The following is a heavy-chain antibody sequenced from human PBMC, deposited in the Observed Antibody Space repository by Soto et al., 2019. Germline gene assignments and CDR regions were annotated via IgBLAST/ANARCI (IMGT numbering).Heavy chain of an antibody. V-gene: IGHV4-39*01. Sequence: QLQLQESGPGLVKPSETLSLTCTVSGGSISSRSHYWGWIRQSPGKHLEWIGSSFYRGSTHYNPFLTTGVTITVDTSKNQVYPELHPVSAADTAVYYCATLEGFEVFTPSFEYCGQANLVTGPS. D-gene: IGHD3-3*01. CDR2: SFYRGST. CDR1: GGSISSRSHY. J-gene: IGHJ4*02. CDR3: ATLEGFEVFTPSFEY.